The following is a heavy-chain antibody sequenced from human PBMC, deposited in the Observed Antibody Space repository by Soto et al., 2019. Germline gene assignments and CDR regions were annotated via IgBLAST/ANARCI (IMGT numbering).Heavy chain of an antibody. CDR1: GGSISSGGYY. CDR3: ARRRYDFWSGYYYYYMDV. CDR2: IYYSGST. Sequence: SETLSLTCTVSGGSISSGGYYWSWIRQHPGKGLEWIGYIYYSGSTNYNPSLKSRVTISVDTSKNQFSLKLSSVTAADTAVYYCARRRYDFWSGYYYYYMDVWGKGTTVTVSS. J-gene: IGHJ6*03. V-gene: IGHV4-61*08. D-gene: IGHD3-3*01.